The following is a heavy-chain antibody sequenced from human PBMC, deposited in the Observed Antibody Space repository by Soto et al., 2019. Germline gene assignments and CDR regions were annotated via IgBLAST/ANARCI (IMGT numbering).Heavy chain of an antibody. Sequence: ASVKVSCKASGYTFTSYGISWVRQAPGQGLEWMGWISAYNGNTNYAQKLQGRVTMTTDTSTSTAYMELRSLRSDDTAVYYCVRAATYYYDSSGYYFDYWGQGTLVTVSS. J-gene: IGHJ4*02. CDR2: ISAYNGNT. D-gene: IGHD3-22*01. CDR3: VRAATYYYDSSGYYFDY. CDR1: GYTFTSYG. V-gene: IGHV1-18*01.